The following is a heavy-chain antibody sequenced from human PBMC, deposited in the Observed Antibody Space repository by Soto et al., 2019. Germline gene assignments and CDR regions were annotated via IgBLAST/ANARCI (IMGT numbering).Heavy chain of an antibody. CDR2: IYYSGST. J-gene: IGHJ6*03. Sequence: TLSLTLTVAVVAISNYYWICIRQPPGKGLEWIGYIYYSGSTNYNPSLKSRVTISVDTSKNQFSLKLSSVTAADTAVYYCARAQALFGVPKDLDGWGKGTTVTVS. CDR1: VVAISNYY. CDR3: ARAQALFGVPKDLDG. D-gene: IGHD3-3*01. V-gene: IGHV4-59*01.